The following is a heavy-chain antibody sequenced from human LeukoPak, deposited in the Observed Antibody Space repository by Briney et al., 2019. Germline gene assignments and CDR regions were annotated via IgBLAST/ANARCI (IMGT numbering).Heavy chain of an antibody. J-gene: IGHJ6*03. D-gene: IGHD6-19*01. V-gene: IGHV4-38-2*01. CDR2: ISHSEIT. CDR1: GYSISSGYY. CDR3: ARHARGYSSSARDYYYYMDV. Sequence: PSETLSLTCAVSGYSISSGYYWGWIRRPPGKGLEGIGTISHSEITHYSPSLKSRVTISVDTAKIRYSLKLSSVTAADTAMYYCARHARGYSSSARDYYYYMDVWGKGTTVTVSS.